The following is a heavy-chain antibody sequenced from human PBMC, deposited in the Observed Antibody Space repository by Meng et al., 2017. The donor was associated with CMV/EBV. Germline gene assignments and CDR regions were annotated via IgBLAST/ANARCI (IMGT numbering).Heavy chain of an antibody. Sequence: GESLKISCAASGFTFSSYAMSWVRQAPGKGLEWVSAISGSGGSTYYADSVKGRFTISRDNSKNTLYLQINSLRAEDTAVYYCASLGDIVVVPAAIRFDYWGQGTLVTVSS. CDR2: ISGSGGST. D-gene: IGHD2-2*01. J-gene: IGHJ4*02. CDR1: GFTFSSYA. CDR3: ASLGDIVVVPAAIRFDY. V-gene: IGHV3-23*01.